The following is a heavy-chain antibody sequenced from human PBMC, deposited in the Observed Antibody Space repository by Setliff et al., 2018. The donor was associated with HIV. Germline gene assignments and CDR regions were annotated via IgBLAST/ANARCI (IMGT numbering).Heavy chain of an antibody. D-gene: IGHD2-21*02. Sequence: LRLSCVASGFTFSNYWMHWVRQAPGKGLVRVSRINTDGSSISHADSVKGRFTISRDNAKNTLFLQMNSLRAEDTAVYYCASSNVVVVTASVSDAFDIWGQGTMVTVSS. CDR2: INTDGSSI. CDR3: ASSNVVVVTASVSDAFDI. CDR1: GFTFSNYW. V-gene: IGHV3-74*01. J-gene: IGHJ3*02.